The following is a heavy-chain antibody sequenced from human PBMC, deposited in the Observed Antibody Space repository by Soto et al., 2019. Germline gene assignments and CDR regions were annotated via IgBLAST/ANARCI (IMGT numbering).Heavy chain of an antibody. J-gene: IGHJ4*02. CDR1: GFTFSSSS. CDR2: ISSSSSTI. Sequence: GGSLRLSCAASGFTFSSSSMNWVRQAPGKGLEWVSYISSSSSTIYYADSVKGRFTISRDNAKNSLYLQMNSLRAEDTAVYYCARGRQLYCSSTSCPSDFDYWGQGTLVTVSS. D-gene: IGHD2-2*01. V-gene: IGHV3-48*01. CDR3: ARGRQLYCSSTSCPSDFDY.